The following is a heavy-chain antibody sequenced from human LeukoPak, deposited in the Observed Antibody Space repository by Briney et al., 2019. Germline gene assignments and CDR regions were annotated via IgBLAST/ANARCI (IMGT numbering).Heavy chain of an antibody. CDR2: IGTAGDT. V-gene: IGHV3-13*01. CDR1: GFTFSTYD. J-gene: IGHJ4*02. D-gene: IGHD3-10*01. CDR3: VRGIVRRGYFDY. Sequence: GGSLRLSCAASGFTFSTYDIHWVRQTTGRGLEWVSAIGTAGDTYYVDSVKGRFTISRENAKNSLYLQMNSPRAGDTAVYYCVRGIVRRGYFDYWGQGALVTVSS.